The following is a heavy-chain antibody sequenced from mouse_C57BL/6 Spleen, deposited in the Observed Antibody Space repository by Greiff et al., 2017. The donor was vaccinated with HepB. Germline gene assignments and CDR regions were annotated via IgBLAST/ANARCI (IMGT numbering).Heavy chain of an antibody. CDR2: ISYDGSN. V-gene: IGHV3-6*01. D-gene: IGHD2-2*01. CDR3: ARAYGYESYFDY. J-gene: IGHJ2*01. Sequence: EVQLQESGPGLVKPSQSLSLTCSVTGYSITSGYYWNWIRQFPGNKLEWMGYISYDGSNNYNPSLKNRISITRDTSKNQFFLKLNSVTTEDTATYYCARAYGYESYFDYWGQGTTLTVSS. CDR1: GYSITSGYY.